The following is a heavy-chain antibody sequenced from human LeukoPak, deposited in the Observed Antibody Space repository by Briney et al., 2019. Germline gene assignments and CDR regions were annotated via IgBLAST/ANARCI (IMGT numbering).Heavy chain of an antibody. CDR2: MNPNSGNT. D-gene: IGHD1-1*01. CDR3: TRRSGGTGTTLGY. V-gene: IGHV1-8*02. J-gene: IGHJ4*01. CDR1: GYILTSYD. Sequence: GASVKVSCKASGYILTSYDINWVRQAPGQGLEWMGWMNPNSGNTGYAQKFQGRVTITRNTSISIAYMELSSLRSEDTAVYYCTRRSGGTGTTLGYWGQGTLVTVSS.